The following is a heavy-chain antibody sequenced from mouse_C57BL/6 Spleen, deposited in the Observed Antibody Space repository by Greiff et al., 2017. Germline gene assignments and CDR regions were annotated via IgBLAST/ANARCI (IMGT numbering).Heavy chain of an antibody. Sequence: EVQVVESGGGLVKPGGSLKLSCAASGFTFSDYGMHWVRQAPEKGLEWVAYISSGSSTIYYADTVKGRFTISRDNAKNTLFLQMTSLRSEDTAMYYCARRFYDYDDYAMDYWGQGTSVTVSS. D-gene: IGHD2-4*01. CDR1: GFTFSDYG. CDR2: ISSGSSTI. V-gene: IGHV5-17*01. CDR3: ARRFYDYDDYAMDY. J-gene: IGHJ4*01.